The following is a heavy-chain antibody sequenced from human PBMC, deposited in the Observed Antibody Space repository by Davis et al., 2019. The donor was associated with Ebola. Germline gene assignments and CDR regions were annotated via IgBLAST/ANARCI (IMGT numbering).Heavy chain of an antibody. CDR3: ARVGSSWPTRWFDP. D-gene: IGHD6-13*01. CDR2: IYYSGST. V-gene: IGHV4-59*01. J-gene: IGHJ5*02. Sequence: PGGSLRLSCTVSGGSISSYYWSWIRQPPGKGLEWIGYIYYSGSTNCNPSLKSRVTISVDTSKNQFSLKLSSVTAADTAVYYCARVGSSWPTRWFDPWGQGTLVTVSS. CDR1: GGSISSYY.